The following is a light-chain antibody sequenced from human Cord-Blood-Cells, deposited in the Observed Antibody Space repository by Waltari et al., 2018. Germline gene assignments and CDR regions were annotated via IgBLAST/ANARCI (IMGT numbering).Light chain of an antibody. CDR3: QQSYSTPYT. V-gene: IGKV1-39*01. CDR2: AAS. CDR1: KSISSY. Sequence: DIQMTQSPSSLSASVGDRVTITCRASKSISSYLNWYQQKPGKAPKLLIYAASSLQSGVPARCSGSGSGTDFTLTISSLQPEDFATYYCQQSYSTPYTFGQGTKLEIK. J-gene: IGKJ2*01.